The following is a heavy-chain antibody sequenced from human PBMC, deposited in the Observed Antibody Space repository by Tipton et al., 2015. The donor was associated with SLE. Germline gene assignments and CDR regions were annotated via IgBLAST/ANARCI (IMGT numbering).Heavy chain of an antibody. D-gene: IGHD3-9*01. CDR1: GGSINNYY. V-gene: IGHV4-59*08. CDR3: ARHADYFEWPHEWYFDL. CDR2: ISYSGSP. J-gene: IGHJ2*01. Sequence: TLSLTCTVSGGSINNYYWTWIRQHPGKGLEWIGHISYSGSPYYNPSLRSRVTISVDTSKNQFSLKLSSVTAADTAVYYCARHADYFEWPHEWYFDLWGRGSLVTVSS.